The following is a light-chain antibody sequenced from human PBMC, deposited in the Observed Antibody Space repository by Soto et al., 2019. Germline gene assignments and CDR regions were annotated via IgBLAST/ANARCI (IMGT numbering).Light chain of an antibody. CDR3: QQYKSYTPYT. CDR1: ESVSTW. V-gene: IGKV1-5*03. J-gene: IGKJ2*01. CDR2: KAS. Sequence: DIQMTQSPSTLSASVGDRVTFTCRASESVSTWLAWYQQKPGKAPKILIYKASTLESGVPSRFSGSGSGTEFSLTISSLQPDDFATYYCQQYKSYTPYTFGQGTKLEIK.